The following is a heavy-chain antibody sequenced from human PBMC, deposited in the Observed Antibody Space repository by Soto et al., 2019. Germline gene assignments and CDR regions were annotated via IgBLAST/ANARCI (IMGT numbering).Heavy chain of an antibody. V-gene: IGHV3-23*04. Sequence: EVQLVESGGDLVQPGGSLRLVCAASGFTFSNSGMRWVRQAPGQGLEWVSSIGPSGNTYYSDAVKDRFTISRDISKNTLLLQMDSRRAEDTATYYCAKLLHYYSYNVMDVWGQGTTVTASS. D-gene: IGHD4-4*01. CDR2: IGPSGNT. CDR3: AKLLHYYSYNVMDV. J-gene: IGHJ6*02. CDR1: GFTFSNSG.